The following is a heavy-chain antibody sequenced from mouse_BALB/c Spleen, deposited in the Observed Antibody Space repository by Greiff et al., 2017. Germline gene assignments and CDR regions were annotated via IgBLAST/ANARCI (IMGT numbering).Heavy chain of an antibody. CDR1: GYTFTSYY. J-gene: IGHJ4*01. V-gene: IGHV1S81*02. CDR3: TRITTATRGYYAMDY. Sequence: VQLQQSGAELVKPGASVKLSCKASGYTFTSYYMYWVKQRPGQGLEWIGEINPSNGGTNFNEKFKSKATLTVDKSSSTAYMQLSSLTSEDSAVYYCTRITTATRGYYAMDYRGQGTSVTVSS. CDR2: INPSNGGT. D-gene: IGHD1-2*01.